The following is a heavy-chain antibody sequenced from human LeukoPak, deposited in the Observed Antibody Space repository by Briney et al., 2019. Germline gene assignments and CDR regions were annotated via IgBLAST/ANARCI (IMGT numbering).Heavy chain of an antibody. V-gene: IGHV4-39*01. Sequence: PSETLSLTCTVSGGSISSSSYYWGWIRQPPGKGLEWIGSIYYSGSTYYNPSLKSRVTISVDTSKNQSSLKLSSVTAADTAVYYCARQPGHYYDSSGYNFDYWGQGTLVTVSS. D-gene: IGHD3-22*01. J-gene: IGHJ4*02. CDR3: ARQPGHYYDSSGYNFDY. CDR1: GGSISSSSYY. CDR2: IYYSGST.